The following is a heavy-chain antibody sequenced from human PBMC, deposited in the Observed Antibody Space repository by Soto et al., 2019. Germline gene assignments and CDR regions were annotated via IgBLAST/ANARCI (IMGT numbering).Heavy chain of an antibody. D-gene: IGHD3-9*01. V-gene: IGHV4-59*08. CDR2: IYYSGST. CDR3: ARQWRPSYFNWFDP. J-gene: IGHJ5*02. Sequence: SETLSLTCTVSGGSISSYYWSWIRQPPGKGLEWIGYIYYSGSTNYNPSLKSRVTISVDTSKNQFSLKLSSVTAADTAVYYCARQWRPSYFNWFDPWGQGTLVTVSS. CDR1: GGSISSYY.